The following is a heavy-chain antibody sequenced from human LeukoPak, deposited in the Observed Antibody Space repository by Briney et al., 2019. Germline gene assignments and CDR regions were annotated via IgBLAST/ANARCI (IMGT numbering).Heavy chain of an antibody. J-gene: IGHJ4*02. V-gene: IGHV3-23*01. CDR3: AGAGVAGQVIDY. CDR1: GFNFTSYL. D-gene: IGHD6-19*01. CDR2: ISSFGGRT. Sequence: GGSLRLSCAASGFNFTSYLMTWVRQAPGKGLEWVSGISSFGGRTYYADSVKGRFTISRDNSKNTLYLQMSSLRADDTAVYYCAGAGVAGQVIDYWGQGTLSPSPQ.